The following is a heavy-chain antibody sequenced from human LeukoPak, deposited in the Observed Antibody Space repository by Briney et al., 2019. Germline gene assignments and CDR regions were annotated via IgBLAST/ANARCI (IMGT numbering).Heavy chain of an antibody. D-gene: IGHD2-2*01. CDR3: AKLVYCSSTSCLNDAFDI. CDR1: VFTFSSYG. Sequence: PGGALRVSCAASVFTFSSYGMHWVRQAPGRGVEWVAVIWYVGSNKYYADSVKGRFTISRDNSKNTLYLQMNSLRAEDTAVYYCAKLVYCSSTSCLNDAFDIWGQGTMVTVSS. J-gene: IGHJ3*02. V-gene: IGHV3-33*06. CDR2: IWYVGSNK.